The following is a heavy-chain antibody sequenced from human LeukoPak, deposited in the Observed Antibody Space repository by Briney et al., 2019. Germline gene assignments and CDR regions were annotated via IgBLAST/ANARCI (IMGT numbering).Heavy chain of an antibody. J-gene: IGHJ5*02. V-gene: IGHV1-2*02. D-gene: IGHD4-17*01. CDR3: ARDHPGDYPVSFDP. CDR1: GYTFTGYY. CDR2: INPNSGGT. Sequence: ASVKVSCKASGYTFTGYYIHWVRQAPGQGLEWMGWINPNSGGTNYAQKFQGRVTMTRDTSISTAYMELSRLISDDTAVYYCARDHPGDYPVSFDPWGQGTLVTVSS.